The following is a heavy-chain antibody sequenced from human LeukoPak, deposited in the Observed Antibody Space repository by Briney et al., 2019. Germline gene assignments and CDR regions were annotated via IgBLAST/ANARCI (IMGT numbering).Heavy chain of an antibody. CDR2: IIPILGIA. CDR1: GGTFSSYA. Sequence: GASVKVSCKASGGTFSSYAISWVRQAPGQGLEWMGRIIPILGIANYAQKFQGRVTITADKSTSTAYMELSSLRSEDTAVYYCARVEDYGDYFRWDNWFDPWGQGTLVTVSS. D-gene: IGHD4-17*01. J-gene: IGHJ5*02. V-gene: IGHV1-69*04. CDR3: ARVEDYGDYFRWDNWFDP.